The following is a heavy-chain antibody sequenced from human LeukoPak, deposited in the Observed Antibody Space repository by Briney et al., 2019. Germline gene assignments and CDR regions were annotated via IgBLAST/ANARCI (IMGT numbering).Heavy chain of an antibody. CDR3: ARDSFYTGYDRGFGY. V-gene: IGHV3-7*01. Sequence: PGGSLRLSCAASGFTFSNYYMTWVRQAPGKGLGWVANIRQDGNERYFVDSVKGRFSISRDNSKNTLYLQMGSLRGEDTAVYYCARDSFYTGYDRGFGYWGQGTLVTVSS. D-gene: IGHD5-12*01. J-gene: IGHJ4*02. CDR1: GFTFSNYY. CDR2: IRQDGNER.